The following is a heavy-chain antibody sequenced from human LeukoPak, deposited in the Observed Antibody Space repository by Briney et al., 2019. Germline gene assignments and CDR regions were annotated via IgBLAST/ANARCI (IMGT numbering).Heavy chain of an antibody. CDR2: INWDGTST. CDR3: ARGFRSHDY. CDR1: GFTFDNYA. J-gene: IGHJ4*02. Sequence: LPGGSLRLSCTISGFTFDNYAMSWVRQASGKGLEWVSGINWDGTSTSYADSVKGRFSISRDNTKKSLYLQMNNLTAEDTAFYYCARGFRSHDYWGQGTLVTVSS. V-gene: IGHV3-20*04.